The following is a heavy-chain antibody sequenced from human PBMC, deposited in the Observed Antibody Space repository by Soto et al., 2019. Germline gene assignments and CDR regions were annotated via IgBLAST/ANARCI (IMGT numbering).Heavy chain of an antibody. CDR2: IRSKAYGGTT. D-gene: IGHD5-12*01. V-gene: IGHV3-49*03. Sequence: GGSLRLSCTASGFTFGDYAMSWFRQAPGKGLEWVGFIRSKAYGGTTEYAASVKGRFTISRDDSKSIAYLQMNSLKTEDTAVYYCTRDGVSEVATIIYYMDVWGKGTTVTVSS. J-gene: IGHJ6*03. CDR3: TRDGVSEVATIIYYMDV. CDR1: GFTFGDYA.